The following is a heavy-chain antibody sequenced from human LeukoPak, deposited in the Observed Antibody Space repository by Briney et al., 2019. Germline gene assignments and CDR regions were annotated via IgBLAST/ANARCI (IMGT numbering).Heavy chain of an antibody. D-gene: IGHD2-21*02. V-gene: IGHV3-30*03. Sequence: GGSLRLSCAASGFTFSSYGMHWVRQAPGKGLEWVAVISYDGSNKYYADSVKGRFTISRDNSKNTLYLQMNSLRAEDTAVYYCARSLVVTARNWFDPWGQGTLVTVSS. J-gene: IGHJ5*02. CDR1: GFTFSSYG. CDR3: ARSLVVTARNWFDP. CDR2: ISYDGSNK.